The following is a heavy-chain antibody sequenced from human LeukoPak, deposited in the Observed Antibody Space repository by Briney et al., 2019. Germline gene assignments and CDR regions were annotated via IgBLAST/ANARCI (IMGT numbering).Heavy chain of an antibody. Sequence: PGGSLRLSCAASGFTFDDYAMHWVRQAPGKGLEWVSGISWNSGSIGYADSVKGRFTISRDNAKNSLYLQMNSLRAEDTALYYCSKAGSSSWYESWFDPWGQGTLVTVSS. V-gene: IGHV3-9*01. CDR2: ISWNSGSI. CDR1: GFTFDDYA. D-gene: IGHD6-13*01. J-gene: IGHJ5*02. CDR3: SKAGSSSWYESWFDP.